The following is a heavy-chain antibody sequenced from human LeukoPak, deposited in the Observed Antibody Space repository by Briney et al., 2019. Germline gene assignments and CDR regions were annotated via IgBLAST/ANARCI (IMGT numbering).Heavy chain of an antibody. CDR2: INPSGGST. Sequence: ASVKVSCKASGYTFTSYYMHWVRQAPGQGLEWMGIINPSGGSTSYAQKFQGRVTMTRDTSTRTVYMELSSLRSEHTAVYYCARVGLRDRYTIDYWGQGPLVPVSS. CDR3: ARVGLRDRYTIDY. V-gene: IGHV1-46*01. D-gene: IGHD5-24*01. J-gene: IGHJ4*02. CDR1: GYTFTSYY.